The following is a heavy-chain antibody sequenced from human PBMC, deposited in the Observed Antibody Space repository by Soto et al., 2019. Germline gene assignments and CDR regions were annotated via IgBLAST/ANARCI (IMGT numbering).Heavy chain of an antibody. CDR1: GFTFSLHS. CDR2: ITSSSSYI. J-gene: IGHJ4*02. CDR3: VRARSTDSRPDY. D-gene: IGHD3-22*01. V-gene: IGHV3-21*01. Sequence: GGSLRLSCAASGFTFSLHSMIWVRQAPGKGLEWVASITSSSSYIYYEDSLKSRFTISRDNAKSSLFLQLDSLRADDTAVYFCVRARSTDSRPDYWGQGTLVTVSS.